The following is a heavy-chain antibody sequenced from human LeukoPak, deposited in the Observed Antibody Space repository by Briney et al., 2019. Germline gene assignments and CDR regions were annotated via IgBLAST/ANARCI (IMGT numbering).Heavy chain of an antibody. CDR3: AREVWGPEY. D-gene: IGHD1-14*01. V-gene: IGHV3-21*01. J-gene: IGHJ4*02. CDR2: ISSNSNYR. CDR1: GFTFSTYS. Sequence: PGGSLRLSCAASGFTFSTYSMNWVRQAPGKGLEWVSCISSNSNYRNYANSVKGRFTISRDNAKNSLYLQMSSLRAEDTAVYYCAREVWGPEYWGQGTLVTVSS.